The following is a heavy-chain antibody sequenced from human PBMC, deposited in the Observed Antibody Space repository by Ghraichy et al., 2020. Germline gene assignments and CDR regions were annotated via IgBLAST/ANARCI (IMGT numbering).Heavy chain of an antibody. CDR3: ARDWGIRYDYAWGSYRYTSDY. CDR1: GFTFSSYW. V-gene: IGHV3-7*01. CDR2: IKQDGSEK. Sequence: GGSLRLSCAASGFTFSSYWMSWVRQAPGKGLEWVANIKQDGSEKYYVDSVKGRFTISRDNAKNSLYLQMSILRAEDTAVYYCARDWGIRYDYAWGSYRYTSDYWGQGSLVTVSS. J-gene: IGHJ4*02. D-gene: IGHD3-16*02.